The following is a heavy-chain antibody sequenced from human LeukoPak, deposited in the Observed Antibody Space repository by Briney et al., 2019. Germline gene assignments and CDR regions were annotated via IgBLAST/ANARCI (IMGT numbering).Heavy chain of an antibody. CDR2: INSDGSSI. CDR3: AREVGYGVDY. D-gene: IGHD4/OR15-4a*01. J-gene: IGHJ4*02. Sequence: GGSLRLSCAASGFTFSTYWMHWVRQAPGKGLVWVSRINSDGSSISYADSVKGRFTISRDNAKNSLYLQMNSLRAEDTAVYYCAREVGYGVDYWGQGTLVTVSS. CDR1: GFTFSTYW. V-gene: IGHV3-74*01.